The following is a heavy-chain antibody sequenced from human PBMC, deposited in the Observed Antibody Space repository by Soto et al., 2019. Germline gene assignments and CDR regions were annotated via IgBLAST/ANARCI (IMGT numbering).Heavy chain of an antibody. CDR1: GYTFTSYG. D-gene: IGHD1-1*01. V-gene: IGHV1-18*01. CDR3: ARVPNWNWNYYYYYYMDV. Sequence: QVQLVQSGAEVKKPGASVKVSCKASGYTFTSYGISWVRQAPGQGLEWMGWISAYNGNTNYAQKRQGRVTMTTDTSTSTAYMELRSLRSDDTAVYYCARVPNWNWNYYYYYYMDVWGKGTTVTVSS. CDR2: ISAYNGNT. J-gene: IGHJ6*03.